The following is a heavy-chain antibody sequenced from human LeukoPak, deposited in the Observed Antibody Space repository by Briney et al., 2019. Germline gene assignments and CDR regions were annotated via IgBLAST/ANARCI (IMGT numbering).Heavy chain of an antibody. D-gene: IGHD3-22*01. CDR3: ARSGYNSSGYYQKFDY. CDR2: INHSGST. J-gene: IGHJ4*02. CDR1: GGSFSGYY. V-gene: IGHV4-34*01. Sequence: WETQSLTCAVYGGSFSGYYWSWIRQPPGKGLEWIGEINHSGSTNYNPSLKSRVTISVDTSKNQFSLKLSSVTAADTAVYYCARSGYNSSGYYQKFDYWGQGTLVTVSS.